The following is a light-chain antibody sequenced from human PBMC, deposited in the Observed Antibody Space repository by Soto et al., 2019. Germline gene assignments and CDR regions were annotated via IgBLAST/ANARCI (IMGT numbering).Light chain of an antibody. J-gene: IGKJ4*01. V-gene: IGKV4-1*01. Sequence: DIVMTQSPDSLAVSLGERATINCKSSQSVLYSSNNLNYLAWYQQKPGQPPKLLIYWASTRESGVPDRFSGSGSGTELTLTISSLQAEDVAVYYCQQYYSTPLTFGGGTKVEIK. CDR2: WAS. CDR1: QSVLYSSNNLNY. CDR3: QQYYSTPLT.